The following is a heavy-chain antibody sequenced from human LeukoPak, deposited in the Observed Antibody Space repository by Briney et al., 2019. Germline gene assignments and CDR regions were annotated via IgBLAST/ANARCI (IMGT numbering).Heavy chain of an antibody. D-gene: IGHD1-1*01. CDR2: ISGSGGST. CDR1: GFTFSSYA. V-gene: IGHV3-23*01. CDR3: AKVLWKGTEPYYFDY. J-gene: IGHJ4*02. Sequence: GGSLRPSCAAPGFTFSSYAMSWFRQAPGKGLDWVSAISGSGGSTYYADSVKGRFTISRDNSKNTLYLQMNSLRAEDTAVYYCAKVLWKGTEPYYFDYWGQGTLVTVSS.